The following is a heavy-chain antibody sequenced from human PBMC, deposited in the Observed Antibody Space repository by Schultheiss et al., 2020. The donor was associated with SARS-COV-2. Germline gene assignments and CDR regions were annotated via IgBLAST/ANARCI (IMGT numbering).Heavy chain of an antibody. CDR1: GGTFSSYA. V-gene: IGHV1-69*13. CDR3: ARDDNWNYGDGGPRDY. Sequence: SVKVSCKASGGTFSSYAISWVRQAPGQGLEWMGGIIPIFGTANYAQKFQGRVTITADESTSTAYMELSSLRSEDTAVYYCARDDNWNYGDGGPRDYWGQGTLVTVSS. CDR2: IIPIFGTA. J-gene: IGHJ4*02. D-gene: IGHD1-7*01.